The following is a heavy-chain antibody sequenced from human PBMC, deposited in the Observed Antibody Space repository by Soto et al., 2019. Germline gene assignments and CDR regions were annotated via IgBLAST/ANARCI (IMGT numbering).Heavy chain of an antibody. V-gene: IGHV3-11*01. D-gene: IGHD3-22*01. Sequence: SCAASGFTFSDYYMSWIRQAPGKGLEWVSYISSSGSTIYYADSVKGRFTISRDNAKNSLYLQMNSLRAEDTAVYYCARDLGGYYDSSGYFRVPTHLDAFDIWGQGTMVTVSS. CDR1: GFTFSDYY. J-gene: IGHJ3*02. CDR2: ISSSGSTI. CDR3: ARDLGGYYDSSGYFRVPTHLDAFDI.